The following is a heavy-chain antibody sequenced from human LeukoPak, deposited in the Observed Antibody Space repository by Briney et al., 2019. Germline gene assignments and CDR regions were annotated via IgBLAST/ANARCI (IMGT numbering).Heavy chain of an antibody. CDR3: AKSSYYDASGYYREYYFDY. D-gene: IGHD3-22*01. CDR1: GFTVSSYY. V-gene: IGHV3-53*01. CDR2: IYSGGVI. J-gene: IGHJ4*02. Sequence: GGSLRLSCAASGFTVSSYYMSWVRQAPGKGLEWVSVIYSGGVIYYADSVKGRFTISRDNSKNTLYLQMNSLRDEDTAVYYCAKSSYYDASGYYREYYFDYWGQGTLVTVSS.